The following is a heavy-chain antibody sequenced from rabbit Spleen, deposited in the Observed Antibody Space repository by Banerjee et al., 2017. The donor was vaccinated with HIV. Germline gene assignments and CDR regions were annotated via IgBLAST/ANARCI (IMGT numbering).Heavy chain of an antibody. Sequence: QEQLTESGGDLVKPGASLTLTCTASGFTISSSYWMCWVRQAPGKGLEWIGCIYAGNSGSTYSATWATGRFTCSKTSSTTVTLQMTSLTAADTATYFCARDTGSSFSTYGMDLWGPGTLVTVS. CDR1: GFTISSSYW. CDR2: IYAGNSGST. CDR3: ARDTGSSFSTYGMDL. J-gene: IGHJ6*01. V-gene: IGHV1S45*01. D-gene: IGHD8-1*01.